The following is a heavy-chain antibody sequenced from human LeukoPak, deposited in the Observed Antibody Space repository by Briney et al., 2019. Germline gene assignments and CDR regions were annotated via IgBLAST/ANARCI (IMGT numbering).Heavy chain of an antibody. CDR3: ARRTRGAIDI. V-gene: IGHV4-59*08. CDR1: GGSISSYY. J-gene: IGHJ3*02. CDR2: IYSSGSP. Sequence: SETLSLTCTVSGGSISSYYWSWIRQSPGEGLEWIGYIYSSGSPTYNPSLKSRVTMSVDSSKNEFSLKVSSVTAADTAVYYCARRTRGAIDIWGQGTMVTVSS. D-gene: IGHD2-2*01.